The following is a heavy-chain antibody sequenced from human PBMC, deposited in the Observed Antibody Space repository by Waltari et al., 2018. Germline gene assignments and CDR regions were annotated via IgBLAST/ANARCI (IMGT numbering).Heavy chain of an antibody. V-gene: IGHV3-7*01. J-gene: IGHJ4*02. CDR1: GLPFSSYR. Sequence: EVQVVESGGDLVQPGGSLGISWAASGLPFSSYRMTWVLRAPGKGLEWVANINADGSEKEYVDSVKGRFTISRDNAKNSLYLQMNSLRVEDTAVYYCARLHSANYWGQGTLVTVSS. D-gene: IGHD2-15*01. CDR2: INADGSEK. CDR3: ARLHSANY.